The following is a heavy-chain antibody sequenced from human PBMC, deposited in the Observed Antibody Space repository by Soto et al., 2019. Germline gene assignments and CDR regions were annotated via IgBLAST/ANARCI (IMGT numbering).Heavy chain of an antibody. D-gene: IGHD2-2*01. CDR1: GFTFSSYA. CDR2: LSGSGGST. Sequence: EVQRLESGGGLVQPGGSLRLSCAASGFTFSSYAMSWVRQAPGKGLEWDSALSGSGGSTYYADSVKGRFTISRDNSKNTLYLQINSLRAEDTAVYYCAKWTDIVVVPAAPNDAFDIWGQGTMVTVSS. V-gene: IGHV3-23*01. CDR3: AKWTDIVVVPAAPNDAFDI. J-gene: IGHJ3*02.